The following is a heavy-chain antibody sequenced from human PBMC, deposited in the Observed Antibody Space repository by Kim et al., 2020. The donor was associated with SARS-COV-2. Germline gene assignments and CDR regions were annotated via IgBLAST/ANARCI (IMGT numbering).Heavy chain of an antibody. CDR1: GGSISSYY. CDR3: ARVIGDLYFDY. J-gene: IGHJ4*02. D-gene: IGHD4-17*01. CDR2: IYYSGST. Sequence: SETLSLTCTVSGGSISSYYWSWIRQPPGKGLEWIGYIYYSGSTNYNPSLKSRVTISVDTSKNQFSPKLSSVTAADTAVYYCARVIGDLYFDYWGQGTLVTVSS. V-gene: IGHV4-59*01.